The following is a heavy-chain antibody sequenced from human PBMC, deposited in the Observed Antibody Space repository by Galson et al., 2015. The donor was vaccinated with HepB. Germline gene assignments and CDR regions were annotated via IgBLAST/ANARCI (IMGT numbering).Heavy chain of an antibody. CDR2: INAGNGNT. CDR1: GYTFTSYA. J-gene: IGHJ4*02. D-gene: IGHD3-10*01. CDR3: ARERVSGRFGEFFR. Sequence: QSGAEVKKPGESLRISCKASGYTFTSYAMHWVRQAPGQRLEWMGWINAGNGNTKYSQKFQGRVTITRDTSASTAYMELSSLRSEDTAVYYCARERVSGRFGEFFRWGQGTLVTVSS. V-gene: IGHV1-3*01.